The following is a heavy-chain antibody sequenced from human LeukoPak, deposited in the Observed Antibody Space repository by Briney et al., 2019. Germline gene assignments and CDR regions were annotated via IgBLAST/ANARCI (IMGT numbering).Heavy chain of an antibody. CDR3: AKDRVVVRGVFDS. V-gene: IGHV3-23*01. J-gene: IGHJ4*02. D-gene: IGHD3-10*01. CDR2: ISGGGRTT. Sequence: GGSLRLSCTASGFTFETYAMSWVRQAPGKGLEWVSAISGGGRTTYYADSVKGRFTISRDSSTETLYLQMNSLTAEDTAVYYCAKDRVVVRGVFDSWGQGTLVTVSS. CDR1: GFTFETYA.